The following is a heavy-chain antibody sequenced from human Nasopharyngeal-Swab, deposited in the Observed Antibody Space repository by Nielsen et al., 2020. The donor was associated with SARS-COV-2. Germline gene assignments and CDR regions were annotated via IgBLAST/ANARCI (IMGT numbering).Heavy chain of an antibody. CDR1: GYTFTSYD. CDR3: ARATRGLADIVLMVYTMVYYGMDV. Sequence: ASVKVSCKASGYTFTSYDINWVRQATGQGLEWMGWMNPNSGNTGYAQKFQGRVTMTRNNPISTAYMELSSLRSEDTAVYYCARATRGLADIVLMVYTMVYYGMDVWGQGTTVTVSS. V-gene: IGHV1-8*01. CDR2: MNPNSGNT. D-gene: IGHD2-8*01. J-gene: IGHJ6*02.